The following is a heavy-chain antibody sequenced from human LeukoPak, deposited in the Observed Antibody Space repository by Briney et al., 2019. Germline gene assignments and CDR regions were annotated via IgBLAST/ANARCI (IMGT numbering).Heavy chain of an antibody. CDR1: GYSFTTYW. Sequence: GASLQISCKGSGYSFTTYWIGWVRPMPGRGLEWMGIIYPGDSDTRYSPSFQGQVTISADKSISTAYLQWSSLKASDTAMYYCARQFRDSSGYYSYYFDYWGQGTLVTVSS. J-gene: IGHJ4*02. CDR3: ARQFRDSSGYYSYYFDY. D-gene: IGHD3-22*01. CDR2: IYPGDSDT. V-gene: IGHV5-51*01.